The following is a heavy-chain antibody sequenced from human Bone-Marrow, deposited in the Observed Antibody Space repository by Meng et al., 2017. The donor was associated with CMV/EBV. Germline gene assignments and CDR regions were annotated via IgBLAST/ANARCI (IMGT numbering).Heavy chain of an antibody. Sequence: SETLSLTCTVSGGSISSDYWSWIRQPPGKGLEWIAYIHNSGRTNYTPSLKSRVTISVDTSKNQFSLKLSSVTAADTAVYYCARGGVIDYFDYWGQGTLVTVSS. J-gene: IGHJ4*02. CDR1: GGSISSDY. V-gene: IGHV4-59*01. D-gene: IGHD3-10*01. CDR3: ARGGVIDYFDY. CDR2: IHNSGRT.